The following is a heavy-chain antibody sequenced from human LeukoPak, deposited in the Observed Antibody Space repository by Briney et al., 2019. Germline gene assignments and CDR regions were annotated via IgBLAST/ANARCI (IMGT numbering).Heavy chain of an antibody. Sequence: GGSLRLSWAASGFTVSSNYMSWVRQAPGKGPEWVSVIYSDGSTYYADSVKGRFTISRDTSKNTLYLQMSSLRTEDTAVYYCARDLAAGGTYPHYWGQGTLVSVSS. CDR3: ARDLAAGGTYPHY. D-gene: IGHD6-13*01. CDR1: GFTVSSNY. J-gene: IGHJ4*02. CDR2: IYSDGST. V-gene: IGHV3-53*01.